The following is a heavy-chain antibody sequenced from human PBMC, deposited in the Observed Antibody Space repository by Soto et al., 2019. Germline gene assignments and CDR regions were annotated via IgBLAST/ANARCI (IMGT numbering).Heavy chain of an antibody. D-gene: IGHD3-3*01. V-gene: IGHV1-24*01. CDR3: ATANVLRFLEWLPRSLGGMDV. CDR2: FDPEDGET. J-gene: IGHJ6*02. CDR1: GYMLTELS. Sequence: ASVKVSCKVSGYMLTELSMHWVRQAPGKGLEWMGGFDPEDGETIYAQKFQGRVTMTEDTSTDTAYMELSSLRSEDTAVYYCATANVLRFLEWLPRSLGGMDVWGQGTTVTVSS.